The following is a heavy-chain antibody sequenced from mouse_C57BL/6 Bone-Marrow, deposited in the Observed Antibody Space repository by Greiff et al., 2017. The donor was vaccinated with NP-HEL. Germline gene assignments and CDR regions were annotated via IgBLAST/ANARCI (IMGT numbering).Heavy chain of an antibody. D-gene: IGHD2-3*01. J-gene: IGHJ4*01. CDR2: INPNNGGT. CDR3: ARDLGDGYFYAMDY. Sequence: EVQLVESGPELVKPGASVKMSCKASGYTFTDYNMHWVKQSHGKSLEWIGYINPNNGGTSYNQKFKGKATLTVNKSSSTAYMELRSLTSEDSAVYYCARDLGDGYFYAMDYWGQGTSVTVSS. CDR1: GYTFTDYN. V-gene: IGHV1-22*01.